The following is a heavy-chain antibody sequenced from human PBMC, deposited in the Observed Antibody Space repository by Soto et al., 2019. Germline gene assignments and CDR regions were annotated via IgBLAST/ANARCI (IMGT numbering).Heavy chain of an antibody. J-gene: IGHJ4*02. D-gene: IGHD4-17*01. CDR2: ISGSGGST. CDR1: GFTFSSYA. V-gene: IGHV3-23*01. CDR3: AKDTTDGHYGDYQAPFDY. Sequence: EVQLLESGGGLVQPGGSLRLSCAASGFTFSSYAMSWVRQAPGKGLEWVSAISGSGGSTYYVDSVKGRFTISRDNSKNTLYLQMNSLRAADPAVYYCAKDTTDGHYGDYQAPFDYWGQGTLVTVSS.